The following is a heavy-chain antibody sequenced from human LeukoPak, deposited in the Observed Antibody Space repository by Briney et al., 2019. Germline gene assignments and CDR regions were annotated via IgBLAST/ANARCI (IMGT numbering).Heavy chain of an antibody. Sequence: SETLSLTCTVSGGSISSSSYYWGWIRQPPGKGLEWIGSIYYSGSTYYNPSLKSRVTISVDTSKNQFSLKLSSVTAADTAVYYCARPTTKGATRTYFDYWGQGTLVTVSS. CDR1: GGSISSSSYY. CDR3: ARPTTKGATRTYFDY. D-gene: IGHD1-26*01. J-gene: IGHJ4*02. CDR2: IYYSGST. V-gene: IGHV4-39*07.